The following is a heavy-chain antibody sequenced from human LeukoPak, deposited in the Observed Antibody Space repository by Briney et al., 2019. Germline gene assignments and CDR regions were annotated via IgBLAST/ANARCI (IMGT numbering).Heavy chain of an antibody. CDR1: GFTFSSHW. CDR3: ARGGRDFDY. J-gene: IGHJ4*02. Sequence: PGGSLRLSCAASGFTFSSHWMSWVRQAPGKGLECVASINQDGSEKYSMDSVKGRFTISRDNAKNSLYLQMNSLRAEDTAVYYCARGGRDFDYWGQGTLVTVSS. D-gene: IGHD3-10*01. V-gene: IGHV3-7*04. CDR2: INQDGSEK.